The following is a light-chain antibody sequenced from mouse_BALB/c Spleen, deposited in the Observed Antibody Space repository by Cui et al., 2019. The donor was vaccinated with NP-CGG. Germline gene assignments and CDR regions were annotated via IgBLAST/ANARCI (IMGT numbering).Light chain of an antibody. CDR3: ALWYSNHWV. V-gene: IGLV1*01. CDR1: TGAVTTSNY. J-gene: IGLJ1*01. CDR2: GTN. Sequence: VLTQHSALTTSPGETVTLTCRSSTGAVTTSNYANWVQEKPDHLFTGLIGGTNNRAPGVPARFSGSLIGDKAALTITGAQTEDEAIYFCALWYSNHWVFGGGTKLTVL.